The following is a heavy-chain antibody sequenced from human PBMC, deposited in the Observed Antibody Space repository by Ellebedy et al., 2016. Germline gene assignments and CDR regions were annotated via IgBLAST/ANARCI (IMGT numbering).Heavy chain of an antibody. D-gene: IGHD4-17*01. J-gene: IGHJ4*02. CDR1: GGSISNYY. CDR3: ARVRNGDFFYFYS. V-gene: IGHV4-59*01. CDR2: VHYSGKT. Sequence: SETLSLXCTVVGGSISNYYWNWIRQPPGKGLEWIGYVHYSGKTIYNPSLESRVTISLDTSKNQFSLRLSSVTAADTALYFCARVRNGDFFYFYSWGQGTLVTVSS.